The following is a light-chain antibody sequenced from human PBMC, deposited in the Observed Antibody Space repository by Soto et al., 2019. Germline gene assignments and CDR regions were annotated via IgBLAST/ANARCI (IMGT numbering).Light chain of an antibody. CDR1: QTVSSW. V-gene: IGKV1-5*03. CDR2: KAS. CDR3: HQYNRFPRT. Sequence: DIQMTQSPSTLSGSVGDRVTITCRASQTVSSWLAWYQQKPGKAPKLLIYKASTIKSGVPSRFSGSGSGTEFTLTISSLQPDDFATYYCHQYNRFPRTFGQGTKVDIK. J-gene: IGKJ1*01.